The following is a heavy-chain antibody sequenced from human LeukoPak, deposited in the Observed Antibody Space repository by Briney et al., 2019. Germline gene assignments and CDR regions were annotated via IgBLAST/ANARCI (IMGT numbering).Heavy chain of an antibody. CDR3: TTAERRYYSHDF. D-gene: IGHD3-10*01. CDR1: GLSFSTAW. V-gene: IGHV3-15*01. CDR2: IKSNTDGGTV. J-gene: IGHJ4*02. Sequence: GGSPRLSCTVSGLSFSTAWISWIRQAPGKGLGWVGRIKSNTDGGTVNYAAPVKGRFTISRDDSKNTVFLQMNSLETEDTAMYFCTTAERRYYSHDFWGQGTLVTVSS.